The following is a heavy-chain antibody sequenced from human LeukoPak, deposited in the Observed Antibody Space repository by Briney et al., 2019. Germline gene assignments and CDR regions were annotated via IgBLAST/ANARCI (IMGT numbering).Heavy chain of an antibody. CDR3: ARDEGEAYYDFWSGYYTDYGMDV. CDR2: IWYDGSNK. D-gene: IGHD3-3*01. Sequence: PGGSLRLSCAASGFTFSSYGMHWVRQAPGKGLEWVAVIWYDGSNKYYADSVKGRFTISRDNSKNTLYLQMNSLRAEDTAVYYCARDEGEAYYDFWSGYYTDYGMDVWGQGTTVTVSS. CDR1: GFTFSSYG. V-gene: IGHV3-33*08. J-gene: IGHJ6*02.